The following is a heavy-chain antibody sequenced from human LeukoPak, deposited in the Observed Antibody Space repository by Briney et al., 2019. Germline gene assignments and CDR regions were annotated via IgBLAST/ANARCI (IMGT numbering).Heavy chain of an antibody. CDR3: ARRLVDSGASQVSDH. V-gene: IGHV4-34*01. CDR1: GFSFSDFY. Sequence: GSLRLSCAASGFSFSDFYMSWIRQAPGMGLEWIGEINDSGVTNCNPSLESRVVLSVDTSKNQFSLRLSSVTAADTAVYYCARRLVDSGASQVSDHWGQGTLVTVSS. CDR2: INDSGVT. J-gene: IGHJ4*02. D-gene: IGHD2-15*01.